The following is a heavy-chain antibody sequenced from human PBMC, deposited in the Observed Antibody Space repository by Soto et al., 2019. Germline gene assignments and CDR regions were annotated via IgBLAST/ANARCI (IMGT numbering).Heavy chain of an antibody. J-gene: IGHJ3*02. CDR2: IWYDGSNK. CDR3: ARRVAMAGDAFDI. D-gene: IGHD6-19*01. V-gene: IGHV3-33*01. CDR1: GFTFSSYG. Sequence: PGGSLRLSCAASGFTFSSYGMHWVRQAPGKGLEWVAVIWYDGSNKYYADSVKGRFTISRDNTKNTPYLQMNSLRAEDTAVYYCARRVAMAGDAFDICGQWTMVTVSS.